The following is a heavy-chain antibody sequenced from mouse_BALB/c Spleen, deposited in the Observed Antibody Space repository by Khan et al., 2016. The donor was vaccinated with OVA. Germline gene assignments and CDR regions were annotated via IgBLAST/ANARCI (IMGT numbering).Heavy chain of an antibody. CDR1: GYSITNGYF. CDR3: ARGGSSGPAWFTY. Sequence: EVQLQESGPGLVKPSQSLSLTCSVTGYSITNGYFWNWIRQFPGNNLEWMGYIRYDGNTNYNPSLKNRISITRDTSKSQVFLNLNSVTPEDTATFYCARGGSSGPAWFTYWGQGTLVTVSA. D-gene: IGHD3-1*01. V-gene: IGHV3-6*02. J-gene: IGHJ3*01. CDR2: IRYDGNT.